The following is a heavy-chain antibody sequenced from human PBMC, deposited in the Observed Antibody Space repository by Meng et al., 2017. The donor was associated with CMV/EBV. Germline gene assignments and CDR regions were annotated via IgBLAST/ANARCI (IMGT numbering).Heavy chain of an antibody. CDR2: ISSSSSTI. J-gene: IGHJ6*02. V-gene: IGHV3-48*04. Sequence: ETLSLTCAASGFTFSSYWMSWVRQAPGKGLEWVSYISSSSSTIYYADSVKGRFTISRDNAKNSLYLQMNSLRAEDTAVYYCARDHCSSTSCYLLYYYYGMDVWGQGTTVTVSS. D-gene: IGHD2-2*01. CDR3: ARDHCSSTSCYLLYYYYGMDV. CDR1: GFTFSSYW.